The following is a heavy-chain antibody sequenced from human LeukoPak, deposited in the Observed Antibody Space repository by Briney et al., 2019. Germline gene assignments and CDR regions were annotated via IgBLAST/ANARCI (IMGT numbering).Heavy chain of an antibody. CDR3: AKRDSSGSYPYYFDS. Sequence: GGSLRLSCAASGFTVSSNYMSWVRQAPGKGLEWVSAGGTDGTTYYADSVKGRFTVSRDYSKDTLYLQMNSLRAEDTAVYYCAKRDSSGSYPYYFDSWGQGTLVTVSS. CDR2: GGTDGTT. D-gene: IGHD3-22*01. CDR1: GFTVSSNY. V-gene: IGHV3-53*01. J-gene: IGHJ4*02.